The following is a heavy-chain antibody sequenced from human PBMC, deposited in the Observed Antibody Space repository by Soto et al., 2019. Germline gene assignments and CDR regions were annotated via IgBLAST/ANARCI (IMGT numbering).Heavy chain of an antibody. D-gene: IGHD6-19*01. CDR1: GFTFSSYS. J-gene: IGHJ6*02. V-gene: IGHV3-21*01. CDR3: ARDSRSSGWLSNYYGMDV. Sequence: GSVRLSCAASGFTFSSYSMNWVRQAPGKGLEWVSSISSSSSYIYYADSVKGRFTISRDNAKNSLYLQMNSLRAEDTAVYYCARDSRSSGWLSNYYGMDVWGQGTTVTVSS. CDR2: ISSSSSYI.